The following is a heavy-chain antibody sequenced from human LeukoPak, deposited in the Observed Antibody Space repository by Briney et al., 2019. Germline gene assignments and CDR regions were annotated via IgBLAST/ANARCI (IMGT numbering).Heavy chain of an antibody. CDR3: ARVVAGRQYFYYGMDV. CDR1: GFTFSSYI. Sequence: GGSLRLSCAASGFTFSSYIMHWVRQAPGKGLEWVALISHDGSIKYYADSVKGRFTISRDNSKNTLYLQLDSLRGDDTAVYYCARVVAGRQYFYYGMDVWGQGTTVTVSS. CDR2: ISHDGSIK. D-gene: IGHD6-19*01. J-gene: IGHJ6*02. V-gene: IGHV3-30-3*01.